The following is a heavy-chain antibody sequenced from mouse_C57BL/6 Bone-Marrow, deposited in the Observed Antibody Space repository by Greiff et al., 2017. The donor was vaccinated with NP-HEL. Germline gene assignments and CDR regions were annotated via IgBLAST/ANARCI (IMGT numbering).Heavy chain of an antibody. D-gene: IGHD4-1*02. V-gene: IGHV1-7*01. CDR3: ARYRASTGTRAMDY. J-gene: IGHJ4*01. CDR1: GYTFTSYW. CDR2: INPSSGYT. Sequence: QVQLQQSGAELAKPGASVTLSCKASGYTFTSYWLHWVKQRPGQGLEWIGYINPSSGYTKYNQNLRDKATLTADKSSSTAYMQLSSLTYEDSAVYYCARYRASTGTRAMDYWGQGTSVTVSS.